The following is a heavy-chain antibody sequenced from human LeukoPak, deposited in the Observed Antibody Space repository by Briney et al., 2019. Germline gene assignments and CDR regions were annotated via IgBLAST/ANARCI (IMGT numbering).Heavy chain of an antibody. V-gene: IGHV4-59*01. CDR3: ASIVVVPAAAWFDP. D-gene: IGHD2-2*01. CDR1: GGSISSYY. J-gene: IGHJ5*02. Sequence: SETLSLTCTVSGGSISSYYWSWIRQPPGRGLEWIGYIYYSGSTNYNPSLKSRVTISVDTSKNQFPLKLSSVTAADTAVYYCASIVVVPAAAWFDPWGQGTLVTVSS. CDR2: IYYSGST.